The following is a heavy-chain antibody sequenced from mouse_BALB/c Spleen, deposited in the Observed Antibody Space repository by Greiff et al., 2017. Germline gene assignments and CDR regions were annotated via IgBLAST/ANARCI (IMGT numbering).Heavy chain of an antibody. CDR3: ARINGSSYYAMDY. J-gene: IGHJ4*01. D-gene: IGHD1-1*01. V-gene: IGHV14-3*02. CDR1: GFNIKDTY. Sequence: VQLKQSGAELVKPGASVKLSCTASGFNIKDTYMHWVKQRPEQGLEWIGRIDPANGNTKYDPKFQGKATITADTSSNTAYLQLSSLTSEDTAVYYCARINGSSYYAMDYWGQGTSVTVSS. CDR2: IDPANGNT.